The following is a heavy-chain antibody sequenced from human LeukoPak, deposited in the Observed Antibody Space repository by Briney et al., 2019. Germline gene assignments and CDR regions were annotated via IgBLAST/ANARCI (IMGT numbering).Heavy chain of an antibody. J-gene: IGHJ2*01. CDR3: ARGRRDGYIWYFDL. V-gene: IGHV4-59*01. CDR2: IYYSGST. CDR1: GGSISSYY. D-gene: IGHD5-24*01. Sequence: SETLSLTCTVSGGSISSYYWSWIRQPPGKGLEWIGYIYYSGSTNYNPSLKSRVTISVDTSKNQFSLKLSSVTAADTAVYYCARGRRDGYIWYFDLWGRGTLVTVSS.